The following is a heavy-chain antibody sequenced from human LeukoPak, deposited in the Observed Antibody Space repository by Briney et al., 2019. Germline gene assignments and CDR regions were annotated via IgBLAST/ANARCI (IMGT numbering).Heavy chain of an antibody. CDR3: ARDWQTVTKASTFYFDY. CDR1: GYTFTSYY. Sequence: ASVKVSCKASGYTFTSYYMHWVRQAPGQGLEWMGIINPSGDSTSYAQKFQGRVTMTRDTSTSTVYMELSSLRSEDTAVYYCARDWQTVTKASTFYFDYWGQGTLVTVPS. CDR2: INPSGDST. D-gene: IGHD4-11*01. V-gene: IGHV1-46*01. J-gene: IGHJ4*02.